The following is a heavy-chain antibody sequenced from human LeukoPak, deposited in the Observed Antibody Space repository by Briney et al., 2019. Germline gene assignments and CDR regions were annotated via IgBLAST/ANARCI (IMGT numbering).Heavy chain of an antibody. J-gene: IGHJ4*02. Sequence: SETLSLTCAVYGGSFSGYYWSWIRQPPGKGLEWIGEINHSGSTNYNPSLKSRVTISVDTSKNQFSLKLSSVTAADTAVYYCARDPQQLAHIFDYWGQGTLVTVSS. CDR2: INHSGST. CDR3: ARDPQQLAHIFDY. D-gene: IGHD6-13*01. V-gene: IGHV4-34*01. CDR1: GGSFSGYY.